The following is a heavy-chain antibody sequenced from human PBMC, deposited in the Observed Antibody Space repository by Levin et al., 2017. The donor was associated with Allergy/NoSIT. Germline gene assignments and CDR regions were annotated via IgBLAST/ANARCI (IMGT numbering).Heavy chain of an antibody. J-gene: IGHJ3*02. CDR2: ISGNGAST. Sequence: LPGGSLRLSCAASGFTFSSYAMSWVRQAPGKGLEWVSAISGNGASTYYADSVKGRFTISRDNSKNTLYLQMNSLRAEDTAVYYCAKGEGGCSGGTCYLLLGDAFDIWGQGTMVTVSS. CDR3: AKGEGGCSGGTCYLLLGDAFDI. CDR1: GFTFSSYA. V-gene: IGHV3-23*01. D-gene: IGHD2-15*01.